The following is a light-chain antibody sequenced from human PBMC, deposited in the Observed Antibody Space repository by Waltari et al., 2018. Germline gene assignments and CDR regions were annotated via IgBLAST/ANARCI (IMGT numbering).Light chain of an antibody. CDR2: DIS. V-gene: IGLV2-14*01. J-gene: IGLJ3*02. CDR1: SGDIGNYKF. CDR3: SSYPTASGWV. Sequence: QSALTQPASVSGSPGQSITISCTGTSGDIGNYKFVSWYQQEPGRAPKLIVYDISQRASGVSNLFSGAKSGKTGSLTISGLQAEDEADYYCSSYPTASGWVFGGGTKLSVL.